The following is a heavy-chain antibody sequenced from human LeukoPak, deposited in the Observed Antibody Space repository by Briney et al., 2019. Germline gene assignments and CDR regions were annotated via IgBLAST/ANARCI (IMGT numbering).Heavy chain of an antibody. J-gene: IGHJ4*02. CDR3: ARAPYYYDSSGYSEY. D-gene: IGHD3-22*01. Sequence: GGSLRLSCAASGFTFSSYWMHWVRQAPGKGLVWVSRINRDGSSTSYADSVKGRFTISRDNAKNTLYLQMNSLRAEDTAVYYCARAPYYYDSSGYSEYWGQGPLVTVSS. CDR1: GFTFSSYW. CDR2: INRDGSST. V-gene: IGHV3-74*01.